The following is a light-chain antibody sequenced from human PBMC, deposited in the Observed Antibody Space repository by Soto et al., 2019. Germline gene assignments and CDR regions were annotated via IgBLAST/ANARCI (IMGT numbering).Light chain of an antibody. CDR3: QQSYTTPRT. V-gene: IGKV1-39*01. CDR2: SAS. Sequence: DIQMTQSPSSLSASVGDRVTITCRASQIIARSLNWYQQKPGKAPKVLIYSASDLESGVPSRFSGSGSGTDFTLTISSLQPEDFATYYCQQSYTTPRTFGQGTKVDIK. J-gene: IGKJ1*01. CDR1: QIIARS.